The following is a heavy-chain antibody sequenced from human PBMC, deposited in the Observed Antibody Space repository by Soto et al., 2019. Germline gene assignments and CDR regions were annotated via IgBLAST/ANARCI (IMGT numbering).Heavy chain of an antibody. J-gene: IGHJ3*02. CDR3: AKGLNVLRYFDWPKALSAFDI. CDR1: GFTFSSYG. CDR2: ISYDGSNK. V-gene: IGHV3-30*18. Sequence: HPGGSLRLSCAASGFTFSSYGMHWVRQAPGKGLEWVAVISYDGSNKYYADSVKGRFTISRDNSKNTLYLQMNSLRAEDTAVYYCAKGLNVLRYFDWPKALSAFDIWGQGTMVTVSS. D-gene: IGHD3-9*01.